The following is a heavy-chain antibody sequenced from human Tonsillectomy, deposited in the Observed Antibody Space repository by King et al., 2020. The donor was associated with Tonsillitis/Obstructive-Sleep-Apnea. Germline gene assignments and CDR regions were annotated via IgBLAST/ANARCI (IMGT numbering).Heavy chain of an antibody. J-gene: IGHJ1*01. Sequence: VQLVQSGAEVKKPGASVKVSCKASGYTFTSYGISWVRQAPGQGLEWMGLISAYNVNTNYAQKLQGRGTMTTDTSTSTAYMELRSLRSDDTAVYYCARDRASEWLGTQFQHWGQGTLVTVSS. CDR2: ISAYNVNT. D-gene: IGHD6-19*01. CDR1: GYTFTSYG. CDR3: ARDRASEWLGTQFQH. V-gene: IGHV1-18*01.